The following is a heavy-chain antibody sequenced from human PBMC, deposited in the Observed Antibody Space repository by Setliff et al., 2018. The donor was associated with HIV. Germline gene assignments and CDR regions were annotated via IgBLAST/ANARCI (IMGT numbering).Heavy chain of an antibody. V-gene: IGHV3-7*03. Sequence: GGSLRLSCAASGFTFRSFCLSWVRQVPGKGLEWVANINENGNEKYYVDSVKGRFTISRDNAKNSLYLQMNSLRVEDTAVCYCAREYAMAARYWGRGTLVTVSS. D-gene: IGHD2-15*01. CDR3: AREYAMAARY. CDR1: GFTFRSFC. CDR2: INENGNEK. J-gene: IGHJ4*02.